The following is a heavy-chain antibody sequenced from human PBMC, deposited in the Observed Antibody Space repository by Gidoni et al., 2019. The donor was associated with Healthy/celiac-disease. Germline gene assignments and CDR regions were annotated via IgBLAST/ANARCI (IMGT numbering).Heavy chain of an antibody. Sequence: QVQLVESGGGVVQPGRSLRLSCAASGFTFSSYGMHWVRQAPGKGLEWVAVTWYDGSNKYYADSVKGRFTISRDNSKNTLYLQMNSLRAEDTAVYYCAREGRSGWYVKYWGQGTLVTVSS. J-gene: IGHJ4*02. CDR3: AREGRSGWYVKY. D-gene: IGHD6-19*01. CDR1: GFTFSSYG. CDR2: TWYDGSNK. V-gene: IGHV3-33*01.